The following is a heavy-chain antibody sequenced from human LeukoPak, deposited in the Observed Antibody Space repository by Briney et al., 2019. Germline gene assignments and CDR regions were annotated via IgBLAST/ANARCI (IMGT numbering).Heavy chain of an antibody. J-gene: IGHJ4*02. V-gene: IGHV4-39*01. Sequence: PSETLSLTCAVSGGSISSGGYSWSWIRQPPGKGLEWIGSIYYSGSTYYNPSLKSRVTISVDTSKNQFSLKLSSVTAADTAVYYCAISTVVTAFDYWGQGTLVTVSS. D-gene: IGHD4-23*01. CDR3: AISTVVTAFDY. CDR1: GGSISSGGYS. CDR2: IYYSGST.